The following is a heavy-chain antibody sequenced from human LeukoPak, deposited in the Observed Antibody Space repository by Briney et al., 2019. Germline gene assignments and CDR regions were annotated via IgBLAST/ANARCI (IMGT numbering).Heavy chain of an antibody. Sequence: ETSETLSLACTVSGGSINSADYCWSWIRQHPGKGLEWIGYIYYSGSTYYNPSLKSRVTISVDTSKNQFSLKLSSVTAADTAVYYCARFYYSDSSDYQYFDYWGQGTLVTVSS. J-gene: IGHJ4*02. CDR2: IYYSGST. CDR3: ARFYYSDSSDYQYFDY. D-gene: IGHD3-22*01. V-gene: IGHV4-31*03. CDR1: GGSINSADYC.